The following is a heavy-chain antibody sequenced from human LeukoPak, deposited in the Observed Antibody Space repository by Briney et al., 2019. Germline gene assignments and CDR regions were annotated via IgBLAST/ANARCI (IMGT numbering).Heavy chain of an antibody. J-gene: IGHJ5*02. Sequence: GGSLRLSCAASRLQFSGNAMSWVRQAPGKGLEWVSAISHEDMIPKFADSVKGRFTISRDNSKKTVSLQMSSLTAADSGVNYCAKDGAQYSSGPECDPRGQGALVTVSP. CDR1: RLQFSGNA. CDR2: ISHEDMIP. CDR3: AKDGAQYSSGPECDP. D-gene: IGHD6-19*01. V-gene: IGHV3-23*01.